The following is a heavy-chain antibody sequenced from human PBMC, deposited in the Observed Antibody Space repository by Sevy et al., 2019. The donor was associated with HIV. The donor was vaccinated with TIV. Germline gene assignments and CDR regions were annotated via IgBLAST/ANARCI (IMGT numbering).Heavy chain of an antibody. V-gene: IGHV4-59*01. Sequence: SETLSLTCTVSGDSISSSYWCWIRQPPGMGLEWIGYIYYSGITNYNPSLKSRVTISRDMSKNQFSLKLSSVTAADTAVYYCARGSQYYYYAMDVWGQWTTVTVSS. CDR2: IYYSGIT. CDR3: ARGSQYYYYAMDV. J-gene: IGHJ6*02. CDR1: GDSISSSY.